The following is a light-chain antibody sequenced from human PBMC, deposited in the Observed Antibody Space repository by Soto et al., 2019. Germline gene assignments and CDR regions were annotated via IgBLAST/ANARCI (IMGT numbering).Light chain of an antibody. CDR1: QGIRSF. Sequence: DIQLTQSPSFLSASVGDRVSITCRASQGIRSFLAWHQQKPGKAPKLLIHGASTLATGVPSRFSGSGSGTEFTLTISSLQPEDFATYYCQQLYTYPLTFGGGTKVDIE. J-gene: IGKJ4*01. V-gene: IGKV1-9*01. CDR3: QQLYTYPLT. CDR2: GAS.